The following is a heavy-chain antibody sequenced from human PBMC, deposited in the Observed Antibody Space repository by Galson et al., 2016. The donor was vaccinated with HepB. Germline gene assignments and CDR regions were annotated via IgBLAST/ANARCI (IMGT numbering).Heavy chain of an antibody. J-gene: IGHJ1*01. CDR1: GGSISSHY. D-gene: IGHD1-7*01. CDR2: IYYSGST. V-gene: IGHV4-59*11. CDR3: AAGYNWDF. Sequence: ETLSLTCTVSGGSISSHYWSWVRQPPGKGLEWIGYIYYSGSTNYNPSLKSRVTISADTSKNQFSLNLSSVTAADTAVYYCAAGYNWDFWGPGTLVSVS.